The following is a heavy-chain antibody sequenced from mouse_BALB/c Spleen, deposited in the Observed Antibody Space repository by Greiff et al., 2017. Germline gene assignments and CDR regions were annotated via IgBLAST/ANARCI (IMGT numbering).Heavy chain of an antibody. D-gene: IGHD4-1*01. CDR3: ARNWVSYYAMDY. Sequence: VQLQQSGPGLVKPSQSLSLTCSVTGYSITSGYYWNWIRQFPGNKLEWMGYISYDGSNNYNPSLKNRISITRDTSKNQFFLKLNSVTTEDTATYYCARNWVSYYAMDYWGQGTSVTVSS. V-gene: IGHV3-6*02. J-gene: IGHJ4*01. CDR2: ISYDGSN. CDR1: GYSITSGYY.